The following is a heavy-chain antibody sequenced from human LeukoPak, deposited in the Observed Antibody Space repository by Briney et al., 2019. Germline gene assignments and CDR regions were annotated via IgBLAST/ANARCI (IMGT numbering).Heavy chain of an antibody. D-gene: IGHD3-22*01. J-gene: IGHJ4*02. CDR3: AKARYYDSSGYLDG. V-gene: IGHV3-23*01. CDR2: ISGSGGST. Sequence: GSLRLSCAASGFTFSSYAMSWVRQAPGKGLEWVSAISGSGGSTYYADSVKGRFTISRDNSKNTLYLQMNSLRAEDTAVYYCAKARYYDSSGYLDGWGQGTLVTVSS. CDR1: GFTFSSYA.